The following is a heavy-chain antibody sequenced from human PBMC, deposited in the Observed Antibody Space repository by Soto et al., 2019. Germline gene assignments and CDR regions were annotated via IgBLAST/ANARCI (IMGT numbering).Heavy chain of an antibody. J-gene: IGHJ6*03. D-gene: IGHD5-12*01. CDR1: GFTFSSYW. CDR2: INSDGSST. CDR3: ARGPSRGYSGYAHYYYYYMDV. V-gene: IGHV3-74*01. Sequence: PGGSLRLSCAPSGFTFSSYWMHWVRQAPGKGLVWVSRINSDGSSTSYADSVKGRFTISRDNAKNTLYLQMNSLRAEDTAVYYCARGPSRGYSGYAHYYYYYMDVWGKGTTVTVSS.